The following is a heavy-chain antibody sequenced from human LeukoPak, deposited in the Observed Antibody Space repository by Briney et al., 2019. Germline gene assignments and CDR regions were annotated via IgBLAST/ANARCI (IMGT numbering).Heavy chain of an antibody. Sequence: ASVKVSCTASGYTFTRHGITWVRQAPGQELEWVGWINAYNGHTNYVQNLQGRATMTTDTSTSTAYMELRSLRSDDTAVYYCANFASADAFDIWGHGTMVTVSS. J-gene: IGHJ3*02. CDR1: GYTFTRHG. V-gene: IGHV1-18*01. CDR2: INAYNGHT. CDR3: ANFASADAFDI. D-gene: IGHD1-20*01.